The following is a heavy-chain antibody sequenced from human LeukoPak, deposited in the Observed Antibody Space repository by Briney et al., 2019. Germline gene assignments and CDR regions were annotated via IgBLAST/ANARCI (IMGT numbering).Heavy chain of an antibody. J-gene: IGHJ4*02. CDR3: ARDRAYSTLDY. CDR2: INEDGSTK. V-gene: IGHV3-7*03. Sequence: GGSLRLSSTASVFTFSGSWMTWVRQAAGKGLAWLANINEDGSTKNYVDSVKGRFSISRDNAKKSLYLQMNSLRAEDTAVYYCARDRAYSTLDYLGQGTLVTVSS. D-gene: IGHD2-2*01. CDR1: VFTFSGSW.